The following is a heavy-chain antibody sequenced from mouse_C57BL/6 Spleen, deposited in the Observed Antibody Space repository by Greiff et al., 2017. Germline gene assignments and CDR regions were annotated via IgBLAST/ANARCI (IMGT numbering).Heavy chain of an antibody. CDR3: ARENYYGSTAWFAY. J-gene: IGHJ3*01. D-gene: IGHD1-1*01. CDR2: INPSNGGT. V-gene: IGHV1-53*01. Sequence: QVQLQQPGTELVKPGASVKLSCKASGYTFTSYWMHWVKQRPGQGLAWIGNINPSNGGTNYNEKFKSKATLTVDKSASTAYMQLSSLTSEDSAVYYCARENYYGSTAWFAYWGQGTLVTVSA. CDR1: GYTFTSYW.